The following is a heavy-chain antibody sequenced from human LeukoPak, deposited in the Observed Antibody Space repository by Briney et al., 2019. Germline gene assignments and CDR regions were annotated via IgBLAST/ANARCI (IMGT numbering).Heavy chain of an antibody. CDR3: ARGPENYGDYVRYFDY. CDR1: GGSISSYY. CDR2: IYTSGST. J-gene: IGHJ4*02. D-gene: IGHD4-17*01. V-gene: IGHV4-4*07. Sequence: SETLSLTCTVSGGSISSYYWSWIRQPAGKGLEWIGRIYTSGSTIYNPSLKSRVTVSVDTSKNQFSLKLSSVTAADTAVYYRARGPENYGDYVRYFDYWGQGTLVTVSS.